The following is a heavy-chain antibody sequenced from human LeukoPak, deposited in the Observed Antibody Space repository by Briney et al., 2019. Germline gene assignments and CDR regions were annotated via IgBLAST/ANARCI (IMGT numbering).Heavy chain of an antibody. CDR1: GYSISSGYY. CDR3: ARADYGEDFDY. J-gene: IGHJ4*02. CDR2: IYHSGST. Sequence: SETLSLTCTVSGYSISSGYYWGWIRQPPGKGLEWIGGIYHSGSTYYNPSLKSRVTISVDTSKNQFSLKLSSVTAADTAVYYCARADYGEDFDYWGQGTLDTVSS. D-gene: IGHD4-17*01. V-gene: IGHV4-38-2*02.